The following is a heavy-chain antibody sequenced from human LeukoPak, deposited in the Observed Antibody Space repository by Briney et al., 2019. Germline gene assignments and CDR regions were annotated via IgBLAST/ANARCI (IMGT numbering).Heavy chain of an antibody. V-gene: IGHV3-53*01. Sequence: PGGSLRLSCAASGFTVSSNYMSWVRQAPGKGLEWVSVTYSGGSTYYADSVKGRFTISRDNSKNTLYLQMNSLRAEDTAVYYCARDSSVAGTTFDLWGQGTLVTVSS. CDR2: TYSGGST. D-gene: IGHD6-19*01. CDR1: GFTVSSNY. J-gene: IGHJ4*02. CDR3: ARDSSVAGTTFDL.